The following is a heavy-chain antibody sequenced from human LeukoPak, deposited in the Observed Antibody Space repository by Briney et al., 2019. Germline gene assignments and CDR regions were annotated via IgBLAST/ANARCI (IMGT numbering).Heavy chain of an antibody. CDR1: GFPFSSYG. Sequence: GGSLRLSFAASGFPFSSYGMHWVRQAPGKGLEWVAVIWYDGSNKYYADSVKGRFTISRDNSKNTLYLQTNSLRAEDTAVYYCARDKSPIVVVTNNWFDPWGQGTLVTVSS. CDR2: IWYDGSNK. V-gene: IGHV3-33*01. J-gene: IGHJ5*02. D-gene: IGHD3-22*01. CDR3: ARDKSPIVVVTNNWFDP.